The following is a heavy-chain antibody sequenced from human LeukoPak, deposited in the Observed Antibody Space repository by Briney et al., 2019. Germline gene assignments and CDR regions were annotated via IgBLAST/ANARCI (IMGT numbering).Heavy chain of an antibody. V-gene: IGHV3-64*01. J-gene: IGHJ4*02. CDR3: ARVWAWGSGNYFDN. D-gene: IGHD7-27*01. Sequence: GGSLRLSCAASGFTFSTCAMHWVRQAPGKGLEYVAAISGNGDRTYYANSVKGRFTISRDNAKNSLYLQMNSLRVEDTALYYCARVWAWGSGNYFDNWGQGTLVTVSS. CDR2: ISGNGDRT. CDR1: GFTFSTCA.